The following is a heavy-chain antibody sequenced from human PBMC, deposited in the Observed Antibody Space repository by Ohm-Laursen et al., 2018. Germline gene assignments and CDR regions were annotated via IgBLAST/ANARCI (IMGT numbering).Heavy chain of an antibody. CDR1: GFTFSGSA. CDR3: ARHSPFDY. Sequence: SLRLSCSASGFTFSGSAMHWVRQASGKGLEWVGRIRSKANSYATAYAASVKGRFTISRDDSKNTAYLQMNSLKTEDTAVYYCARHSPFDYWGQGTLVTVSS. CDR2: IRSKANSYAT. J-gene: IGHJ4*02. V-gene: IGHV3-73*01.